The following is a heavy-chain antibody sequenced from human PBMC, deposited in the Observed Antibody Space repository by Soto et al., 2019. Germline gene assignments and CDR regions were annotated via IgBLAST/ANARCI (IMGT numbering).Heavy chain of an antibody. CDR1: GFTFSDYA. J-gene: IGHJ6*02. CDR2: LRGSSIST. V-gene: IGHV3-23*01. D-gene: IGHD6-13*01. CDR3: AKELVGARYYGMDV. Sequence: GGSLRLSCAASGFTFSDYAMTWVRQAPGKGLEWVSTLRGSSISTYDADFVKGRFTISRDNSKNMLYLQMNSLRAEDTAIYYCAKELVGARYYGMDVWGQGTTVTVSS.